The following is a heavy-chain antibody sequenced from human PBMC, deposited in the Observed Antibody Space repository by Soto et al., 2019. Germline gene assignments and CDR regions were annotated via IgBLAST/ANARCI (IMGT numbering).Heavy chain of an antibody. D-gene: IGHD6-13*01. J-gene: IGHJ6*02. CDR2: MSSSGVTV. CDR3: ARNTISAAGADYYGLDV. Sequence: GSLRLSWAGSGFTFSDYYMSWIRQAPGQGLEWAPYMSSSGVTVFYADSVKGRFTISRDNAKNSLYLQMYSLRAEDSAVYYCARNTISAAGADYYGLDVWGQGTTVTVSS. CDR1: GFTFSDYY. V-gene: IGHV3-11*01.